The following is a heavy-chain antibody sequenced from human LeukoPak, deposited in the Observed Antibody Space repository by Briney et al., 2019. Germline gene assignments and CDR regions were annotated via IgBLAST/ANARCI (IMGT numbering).Heavy chain of an antibody. CDR1: GFIFSTYW. Sequence: GGSLRLSCAASGFIFSTYWMSWVRQAPGKGLEWVANIKEDGSERHYVDSVTGRFTISRDNSQNTLFLQMSSLTAEDTAMYYCARELGGGGLHYFDYWGRGTLVTVSS. CDR2: IKEDGSER. D-gene: IGHD3-16*01. J-gene: IGHJ4*02. V-gene: IGHV3-7*05. CDR3: ARELGGGGLHYFDY.